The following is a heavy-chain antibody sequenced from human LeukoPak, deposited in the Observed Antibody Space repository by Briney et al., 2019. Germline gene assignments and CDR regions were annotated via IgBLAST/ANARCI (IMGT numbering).Heavy chain of an antibody. CDR2: ISADNGNT. CDR3: ARVYEYYDYVWGSYRQADY. V-gene: IGHV1-18*01. CDR1: GYTFTSYG. Sequence: ASVKVSCKASGYTFTSYGISWVRQAPGQGLEWMGWISADNGNTNYAQKLQGRVTMTTDTSTSTAYMELRSLRSDDTAVYYCARVYEYYDYVWGSYRQADYWGQGTLVTVSS. J-gene: IGHJ4*02. D-gene: IGHD3-16*02.